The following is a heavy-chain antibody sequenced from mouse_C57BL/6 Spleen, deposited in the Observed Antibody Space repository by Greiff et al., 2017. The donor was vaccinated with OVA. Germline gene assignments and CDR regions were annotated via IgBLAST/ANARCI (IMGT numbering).Heavy chain of an antibody. CDR2: IWGGGST. CDR1: GFSLTSYG. J-gene: IGHJ4*01. V-gene: IGHV2-9*01. CDR3: AKHREEGGYYGYAMDY. Sequence: VQGVESGPGLVAPSQSLSITCTVSGFSLTSYGVDWVRQPPGKGLEWLGVIWGGGSTNYNSALMSRLSISKDNSKSQVFLKMNSLQTDDTAMYYCAKHREEGGYYGYAMDYWGQGTSVTVSS. D-gene: IGHD2-3*01.